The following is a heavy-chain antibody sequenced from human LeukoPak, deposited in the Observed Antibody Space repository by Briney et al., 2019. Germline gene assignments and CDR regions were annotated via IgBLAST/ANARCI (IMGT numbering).Heavy chain of an antibody. CDR2: ISSSSSYI. J-gene: IGHJ4*02. Sequence: GGSLRLSCAASGFTFSSYSMNWVRQAPGKGLEWVSSISSSSSYIYYADSVKGRFTISRDNAKNSLYLQVNSLRAEDTAVYYCARVEYCSSTSCPWDYWGQGTLVTVSS. CDR1: GFTFSSYS. V-gene: IGHV3-21*01. CDR3: ARVEYCSSTSCPWDY. D-gene: IGHD2-2*01.